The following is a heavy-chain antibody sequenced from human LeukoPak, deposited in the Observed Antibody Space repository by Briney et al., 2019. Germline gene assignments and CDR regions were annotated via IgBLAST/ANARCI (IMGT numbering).Heavy chain of an antibody. Sequence: SETLSLTCTVSGGSISSYYWSWIRQPAGKGLEWIGRIYNSGSTTYNPSLKSRVTMSVDTSKNQFSLRLTSVTAADTAVYYCARSPTKRVPEDYWGQGTLVTVSS. J-gene: IGHJ4*02. CDR2: IYNSGST. V-gene: IGHV4-4*07. D-gene: IGHD2-2*01. CDR3: ARSPTKRVPEDY. CDR1: GGSISSYY.